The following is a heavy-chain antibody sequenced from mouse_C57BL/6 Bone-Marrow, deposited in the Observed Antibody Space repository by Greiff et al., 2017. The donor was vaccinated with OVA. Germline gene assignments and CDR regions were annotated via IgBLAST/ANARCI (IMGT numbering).Heavy chain of an antibody. J-gene: IGHJ3*01. CDR3: AMGEYYGNDVSAWFAY. D-gene: IGHD2-2*01. CDR1: GYTFTSYW. V-gene: IGHV1-74*01. CDR2: IHPSDSDT. Sequence: QVQLQQPGAELVKPGASVKVSCKASGYTFTSYWMHWVKQRPGQGLEWIGRIHPSDSDTNYNQKFKGKATLTVDKSSSTAYMQLSSLTSEDSAVYYCAMGEYYGNDVSAWFAYWGQGTLVTGSA.